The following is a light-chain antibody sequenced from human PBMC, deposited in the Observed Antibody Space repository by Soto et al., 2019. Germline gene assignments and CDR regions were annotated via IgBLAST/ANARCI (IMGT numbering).Light chain of an antibody. CDR3: QSYASSPSGSV. V-gene: IGLV1-40*01. J-gene: IGLJ1*01. CDR2: ANI. CDR1: GSNIGAGYD. Sequence: SVLTQPPSVSRALAQRATISCTGSGSNIGAGYDVHWYQQLPGTAPQLLIFANINRPSGVPDRCSGSNSCTSASLALPGLRAEDDADYYCQSYASSPSGSVFGAGTKVTVL.